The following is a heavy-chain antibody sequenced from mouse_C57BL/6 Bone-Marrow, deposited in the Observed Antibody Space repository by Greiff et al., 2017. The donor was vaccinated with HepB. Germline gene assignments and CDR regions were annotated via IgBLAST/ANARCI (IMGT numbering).Heavy chain of an antibody. CDR1: GYTFTDYY. J-gene: IGHJ2*01. D-gene: IGHD4-1*01. V-gene: IGHV1-26*01. CDR2: INPNNGGT. Sequence: VQLQQSGPELVKPGASVKISCKASGYTFTDYYMNWVKQSHGKSLEWIGDINPNNGGTSYNQKFKGKATLTVDKSSSTAYMELRSLTSEDSAVYYCARGDWDYFDDWGQGTTLTVSS. CDR3: ARGDWDYFDD.